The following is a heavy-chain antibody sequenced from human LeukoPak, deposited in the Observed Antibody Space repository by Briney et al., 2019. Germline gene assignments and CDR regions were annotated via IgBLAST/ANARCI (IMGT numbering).Heavy chain of an antibody. D-gene: IGHD3-10*01. CDR1: GYSFTSYW. V-gene: IGHV5-51*01. CDR3: ARQHVVRGVIITHGMDV. Sequence: GESLKISCKGSGYSFTSYWIGWVRQMPGKGLEWMGIIYPGDSDTRYSPSLQGQVTISADKSISTAYLQWSSLKASDTAMYYCARQHVVRGVIITHGMDVWGKGTTVTVSS. CDR2: IYPGDSDT. J-gene: IGHJ6*04.